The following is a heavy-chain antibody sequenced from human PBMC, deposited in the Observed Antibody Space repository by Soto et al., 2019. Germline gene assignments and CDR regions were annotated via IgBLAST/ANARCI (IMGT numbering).Heavy chain of an antibody. V-gene: IGHV3-13*01. J-gene: IGHJ6*02. CDR1: GFTFSDYD. Sequence: GGPLRLSCAASGFTFSDYDMHRVRKATGEGLEWVSAIGAAGDTYYPDSVKGRFTISRENAKNSLFLQMNSLRAEDTAVYYCARGPIAARMDVWGQGTTVTVSS. CDR2: IGAAGDT. D-gene: IGHD6-6*01. CDR3: ARGPIAARMDV.